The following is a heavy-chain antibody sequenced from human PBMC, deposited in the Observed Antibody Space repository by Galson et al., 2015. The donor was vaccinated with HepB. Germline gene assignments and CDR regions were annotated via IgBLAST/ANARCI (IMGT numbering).Heavy chain of an antibody. CDR1: GFSFSYHA. V-gene: IGHV3-30*03. J-gene: IGHJ4*02. Sequence: SLRLSCAASGFSFSYHAIHWVRQAPGKGLEWLAATSYDGNYKYYVDSVKGRFTISRDNSKDTLYLQMDRLRPDDTAVYYCARQSEPGYSARPLDYWGLGTLVTVSS. CDR2: TSYDGNYK. D-gene: IGHD4-11*01. CDR3: ARQSEPGYSARPLDY.